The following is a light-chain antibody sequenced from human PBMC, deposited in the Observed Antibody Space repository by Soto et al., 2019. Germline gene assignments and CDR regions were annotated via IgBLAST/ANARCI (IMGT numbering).Light chain of an antibody. CDR3: QQSYRTPL. J-gene: IGKJ3*01. CDR2: AAS. CDR1: QSISSY. V-gene: IGKV1-39*01. Sequence: DIQMTQYPSSLSASVGDRVTITCRASQSISSYLNWYQQKPGKAPKLLIYAASNLQSGVPSRFSGSGSGTDFTLSISSLQPEDFATYYCQQSYRTPLFGPGTKVDIK.